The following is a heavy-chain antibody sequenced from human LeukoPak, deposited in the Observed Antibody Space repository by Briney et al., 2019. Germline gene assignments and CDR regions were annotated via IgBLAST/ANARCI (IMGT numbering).Heavy chain of an antibody. D-gene: IGHD2-2*01. V-gene: IGHV3-30*01. CDR1: GFTFSSYA. CDR3: ARAIPPQVVPAAPPGGWFDP. CDR2: ISYDGSNK. J-gene: IGHJ5*02. Sequence: PGGSLRLSCAASGFTFSSYAMHWVRQAPGKGLEWVAVISYDGSNKYYADSVKGRFTISRDNSKNTLYLQMNSLRAEDTAVYYCARAIPPQVVPAAPPGGWFDPWGQGTLVTVSS.